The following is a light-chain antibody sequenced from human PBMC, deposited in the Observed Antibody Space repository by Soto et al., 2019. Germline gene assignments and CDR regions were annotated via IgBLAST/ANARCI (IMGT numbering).Light chain of an antibody. CDR2: DAS. V-gene: IGKV3-15*01. Sequence: EIVMTQSPAILSVSPGERATLSCRASQSVSSNLAWYQQKPGQAPRLLIYDASPRATGIPARFSGSGSGTEFTLTISSLQSEDFAVYYCQHYNNWPFTFGPGNKVDIK. J-gene: IGKJ3*01. CDR3: QHYNNWPFT. CDR1: QSVSSN.